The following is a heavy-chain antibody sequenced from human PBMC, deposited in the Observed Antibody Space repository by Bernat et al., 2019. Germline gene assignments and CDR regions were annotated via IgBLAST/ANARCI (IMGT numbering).Heavy chain of an antibody. Sequence: EVQLVESGGGLVKPGGSLRLSCAASGFTFSSYSMNWVRQAPGKGLEWVSSISSSSSYIYYTDSVKGRFTISRDNAKNSLYLQMNSLRAEDTAVYYCARGKKDFSSTSCYSRGYNWFDPWGQGTLVTVSS. CDR2: ISSSSSYI. V-gene: IGHV3-21*01. CDR1: GFTFSSYS. D-gene: IGHD2-2*02. CDR3: ARGKKDFSSTSCYSRGYNWFDP. J-gene: IGHJ5*02.